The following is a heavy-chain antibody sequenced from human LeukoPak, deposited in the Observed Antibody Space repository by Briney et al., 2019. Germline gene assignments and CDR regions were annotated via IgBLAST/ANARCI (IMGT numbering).Heavy chain of an antibody. CDR3: ARVPYDILTGTYYYYYMDV. D-gene: IGHD3-9*01. CDR2: IYYSGST. J-gene: IGHJ6*03. V-gene: IGHV4-59*01. Sequence: PSETLSLTCTVSGGSISSYYWSWIRQPPGKGLEWIGYIYYSGSTNYNPSLKSRVTISVDTSKNQFSLKLSSVTAADTAVYYRARVPYDILTGTYYYYYMDVWGKGTTVTVSS. CDR1: GGSISSYY.